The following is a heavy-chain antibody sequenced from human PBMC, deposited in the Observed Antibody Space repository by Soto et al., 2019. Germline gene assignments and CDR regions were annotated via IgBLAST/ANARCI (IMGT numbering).Heavy chain of an antibody. J-gene: IGHJ5*02. CDR3: AHRTTPVTWWFDP. CDR2: ISWDDDK. Sequence: QITLKESGPTLVKPTQTLTLTCTFSGFSLTTSGVGVGWIRQPPGKALEWLALISWDDDKRYSPSLKSRLTTTNATSKNPVVLTTTHMSPAATPTYFCAHRTTPVTWWFDPWGQGTLVTVSS. V-gene: IGHV2-5*02. CDR1: GFSLTTSGVG. D-gene: IGHD4-17*01.